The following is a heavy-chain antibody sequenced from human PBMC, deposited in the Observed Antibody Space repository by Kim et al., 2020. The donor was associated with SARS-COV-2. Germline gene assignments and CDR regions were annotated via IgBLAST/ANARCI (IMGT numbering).Heavy chain of an antibody. Sequence: YADSVKGRFTISRDNSKDTLYLQMNSLRAEDTAVYYCTKDGDGYNYFDYWGQGTLVTVSS. V-gene: IGHV3-23*01. J-gene: IGHJ4*02. CDR3: TKDGDGYNYFDY. D-gene: IGHD5-12*01.